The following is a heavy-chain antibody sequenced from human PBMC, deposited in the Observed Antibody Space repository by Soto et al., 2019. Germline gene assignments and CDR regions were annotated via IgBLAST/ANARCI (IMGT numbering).Heavy chain of an antibody. Sequence: GESLKISCAASGFTFSSYAMSWVRQAPGKGLEWVSAISGSGGSTYYADSVKGRFTISRDNSKNTLYLQMNSLRAEDTAVYYCAKTEIVLMVSPGTYYFDYWGQGTLVTVSS. CDR3: AKTEIVLMVSPGTYYFDY. CDR2: ISGSGGST. D-gene: IGHD2-8*01. CDR1: GFTFSSYA. J-gene: IGHJ4*02. V-gene: IGHV3-23*01.